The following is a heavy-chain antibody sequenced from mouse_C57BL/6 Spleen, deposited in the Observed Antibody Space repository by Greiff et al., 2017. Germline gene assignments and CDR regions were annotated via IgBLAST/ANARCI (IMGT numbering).Heavy chain of an antibody. D-gene: IGHD1-1*01. Sequence: VQLQQSGPGLVKPSQSLSLTCSVTGYSITSGYYWNWIRQFPGNKLEWMGYISYDGSNNYNPSLKNRISITRDTSKNQFFLKLNSVTTEDTATYYCAREGDYGSSYDYFDYWGQGTTLTVSS. CDR3: AREGDYGSSYDYFDY. CDR2: ISYDGSN. J-gene: IGHJ2*01. CDR1: GYSITSGYY. V-gene: IGHV3-6*01.